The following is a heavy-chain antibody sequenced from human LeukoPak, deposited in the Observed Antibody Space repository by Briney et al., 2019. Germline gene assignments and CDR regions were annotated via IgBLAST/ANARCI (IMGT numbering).Heavy chain of an antibody. CDR1: GLTFSDYY. CDR3: ARDLSGTMVRGFFDY. V-gene: IGHV3-11*04. D-gene: IGHD3-10*01. CDR2: ISSSGSTI. Sequence: GGSLRLSCAASGLTFSDYYMSWIRQAPGKGLEGVSYISSSGSTIYYADSVKGRFTISRDNAKNSLYLQMNSLRAEDTAVYYCARDLSGTMVRGFFDYWGQGTLVTVSS. J-gene: IGHJ4*02.